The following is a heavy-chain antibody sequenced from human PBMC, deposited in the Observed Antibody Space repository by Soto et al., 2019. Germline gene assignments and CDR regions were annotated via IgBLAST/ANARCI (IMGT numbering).Heavy chain of an antibody. J-gene: IGHJ4*02. CDR2: IYYNGNT. CDR3: ASHGAAVAGTWRSYFDY. D-gene: IGHD6-19*01. V-gene: IGHV4-59*08. CDR1: GTSISNYY. Sequence: PSETLSLTCTVAGTSISNYYWSWIQQPPRTGLERIGYIYYNGNTNYKPTLKSRVTISVDTSKNPFSLKLCSVTAAVTSVYSCASHGAAVAGTWRSYFDYWGQGTLVTVSS.